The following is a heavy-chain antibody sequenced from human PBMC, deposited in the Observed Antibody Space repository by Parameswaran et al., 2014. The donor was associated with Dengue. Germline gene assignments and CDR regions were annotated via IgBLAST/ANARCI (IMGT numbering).Heavy chain of an antibody. Sequence: VRQAPGKGLEWVSSISSSSSYIYYADSVKGRFTISRDNAKNSLYLQMNSLRAEDTAVYYCARDLYDSSGYYYGPLWGQGTLVTVSS. D-gene: IGHD3-22*01. CDR2: ISSSSSYI. CDR3: ARDLYDSSGYYYGPL. J-gene: IGHJ4*02. V-gene: IGHV3-21*01.